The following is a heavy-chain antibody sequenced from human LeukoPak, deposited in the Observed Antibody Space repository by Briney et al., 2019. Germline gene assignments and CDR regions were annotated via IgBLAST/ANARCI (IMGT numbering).Heavy chain of an antibody. CDR1: GGTFSSYT. V-gene: IGHV1-69*02. J-gene: IGHJ3*02. D-gene: IGHD2-2*01. CDR2: IIPILGIA. Sequence: SVKVSCKASGGTFSSYTISWVRQAPGQGLEWMGRIIPILGIANYAQKFQGGVTITADKSTSTAYMELSSLRSEDTAVYYCASRLGYCSSTSCYPDDAFDIWGQGTMVTVSS. CDR3: ASRLGYCSSTSCYPDDAFDI.